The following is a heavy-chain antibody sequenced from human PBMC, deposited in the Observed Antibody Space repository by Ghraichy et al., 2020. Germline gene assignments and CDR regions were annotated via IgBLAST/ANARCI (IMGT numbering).Heavy chain of an antibody. J-gene: IGHJ6*02. CDR3: AILASDGVDV. V-gene: IGHV4-30-2*01. D-gene: IGHD3-3*01. Sequence: SETLSLTCAVSGGSISSGDYSWTWIRQQPGKGLEWIGYIYHSGNGHYNPSLQSRASFSVDWSKNQFSLTLTSVTAADTAWYYGAILASDGVDVWGQGPTVTGS. CDR2: IYHSGNG. CDR1: GGSISSGDYS.